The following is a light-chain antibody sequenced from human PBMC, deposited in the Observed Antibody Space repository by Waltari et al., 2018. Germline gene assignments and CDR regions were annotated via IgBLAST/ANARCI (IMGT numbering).Light chain of an antibody. CDR2: DVS. V-gene: IGLV2-14*03. J-gene: IGLJ2*01. Sequence: QSALTQPASVSGSPGQSITISCTGTSSDIGGYNYVSWYQQVPGKAPRLIIYDVSYRPSGVSIRFSGSKSGNTASLTISGLQAGDEADYFCSSYIDSTTLELFGGGTSLTVL. CDR1: SSDIGGYNY. CDR3: SSYIDSTTLEL.